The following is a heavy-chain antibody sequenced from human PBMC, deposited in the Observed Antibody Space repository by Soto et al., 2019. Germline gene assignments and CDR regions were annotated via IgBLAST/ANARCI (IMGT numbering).Heavy chain of an antibody. D-gene: IGHD3-22*01. CDR3: ARDGVGTNYYDSSGYGY. CDR1: GFTFSSYS. CDR2: ISSSSSTI. Sequence: EVQLVESGGGLVQPGGSLRLSCAAYGFTFSSYSMNWVRQAPGKGLEWVSYISSSSSTIYYADSVKGRFTISRDNAKNSLYLQMNSLRDEDTAVYYCARDGVGTNYYDSSGYGYWGQGTLVTVSS. V-gene: IGHV3-48*02. J-gene: IGHJ4*02.